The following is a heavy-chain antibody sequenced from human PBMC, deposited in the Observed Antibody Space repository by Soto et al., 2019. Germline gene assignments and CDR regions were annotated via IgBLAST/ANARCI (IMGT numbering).Heavy chain of an antibody. CDR3: AREGNGRGYSNHAYFQH. V-gene: IGHV1-8*01. Sequence: QVQLVQSGAEVKKPGASVKVSCKASGYTFTSYDINWVRQATGQGLEWMGWMNPNSGNTGYAQKFQGRVTMTRNTSISTAYMELSSLRSEDTAVYYCAREGNGRGYSNHAYFQHWGQGTLVTVSS. CDR1: GYTFTSYD. D-gene: IGHD4-4*01. CDR2: MNPNSGNT. J-gene: IGHJ1*01.